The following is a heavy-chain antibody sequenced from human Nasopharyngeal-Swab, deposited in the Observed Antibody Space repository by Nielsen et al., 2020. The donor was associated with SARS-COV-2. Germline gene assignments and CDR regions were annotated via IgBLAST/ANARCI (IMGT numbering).Heavy chain of an antibody. CDR3: ARGISSSLY. J-gene: IGHJ4*02. Sequence: WIRQPPGKGLEWVSVIYSGGSTYYADSVKGRFTISRDNSKNTLYLQMNSLGAEDTAVYYCARGISSSLYWGQGTLVTVSS. V-gene: IGHV3-53*01. D-gene: IGHD6-6*01. CDR2: IYSGGST.